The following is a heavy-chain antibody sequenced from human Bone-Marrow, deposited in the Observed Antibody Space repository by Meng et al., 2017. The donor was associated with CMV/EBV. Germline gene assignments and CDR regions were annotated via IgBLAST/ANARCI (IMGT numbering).Heavy chain of an antibody. V-gene: IGHV5-51*01. CDR3: ARHLPKYSDPPSFDL. J-gene: IGHJ4*02. Sequence: GESLKISCQGSGFRFTQYWIGWVRQMPGKGLEWMGIIYPGNSDIRYSPSFQGLVTLSADRSISTAYLQWRGLEASDTAIYYCARHLPKYSDPPSFDLWGQGTLVTVAS. CDR2: IYPGNSDI. CDR1: GFRFTQYW. D-gene: IGHD4-17*01.